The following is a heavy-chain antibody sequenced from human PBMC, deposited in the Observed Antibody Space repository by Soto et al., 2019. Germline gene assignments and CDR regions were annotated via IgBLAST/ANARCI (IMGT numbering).Heavy chain of an antibody. Sequence: QVQLVESGGGLVKPGGSMRLSCAASGFTFTNHYMSWIRLAPGEGLQWVASITNGGSDKHYADSVKGRFTISRDNAKNLVSLQMNSLRVEDTGVYYCARDMALGIDVFDVWGQGTLVTVSS. J-gene: IGHJ3*01. CDR3: ARDMALGIDVFDV. CDR1: GFTFTNHY. D-gene: IGHD6-13*01. CDR2: ITNGGSDK. V-gene: IGHV3-11*01.